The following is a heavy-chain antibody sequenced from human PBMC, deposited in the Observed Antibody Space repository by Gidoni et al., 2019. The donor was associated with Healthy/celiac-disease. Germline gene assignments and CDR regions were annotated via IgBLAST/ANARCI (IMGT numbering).Heavy chain of an antibody. J-gene: IGHJ4*02. V-gene: IGHV3-23*01. CDR3: ATVAGMVYYFDY. CDR1: GFTFSSYA. CDR2: ISGSGGST. Sequence: EVQLLESGGGLVQPGGSLRLYCAASGFTFSSYAMSWVRQAQGKGLEWVSAISGSGGSTYYADSVKGRFTISRDNSKNTLYLQMNSLRAEDTAVYYCATVAGMVYYFDYWGQGTLVTVSS. D-gene: IGHD2-8*01.